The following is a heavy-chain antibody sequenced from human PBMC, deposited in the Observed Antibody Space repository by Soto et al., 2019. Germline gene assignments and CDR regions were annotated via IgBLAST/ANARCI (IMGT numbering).Heavy chain of an antibody. V-gene: IGHV1-69*12. D-gene: IGHD2-15*01. CDR1: GGTFSSYA. CDR3: ANPKPGGYYYGMDV. J-gene: IGHJ6*02. CDR2: IIPVFGTA. Sequence: QVQLVQSGAEVKKPGSSVKVSCKASGGTFSSYAISWVRQAPGQGLEWMGGIIPVFGTANYAQKFQGRVTITADEATSTAYVGLSSLRSEDTAVYDCANPKPGGYYYGMDVWGQWTTVTVSS.